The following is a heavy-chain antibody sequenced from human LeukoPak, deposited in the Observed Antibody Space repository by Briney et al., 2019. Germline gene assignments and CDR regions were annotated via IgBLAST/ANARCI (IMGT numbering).Heavy chain of an antibody. CDR3: TRDQTPYY. V-gene: IGHV3-73*01. J-gene: IGHJ4*02. CDR2: IRREANTYAT. Sequence: PGGSLRLSCAASGFTFGGSAMHWVRQASGKGLEWVGHIRREANTYATTYAASLKGRFTISRDDSKNTAYLQMNSLKTEDTAVYYCTRDQTPYYWGQGTLVTVSS. CDR1: GFTFGGSA.